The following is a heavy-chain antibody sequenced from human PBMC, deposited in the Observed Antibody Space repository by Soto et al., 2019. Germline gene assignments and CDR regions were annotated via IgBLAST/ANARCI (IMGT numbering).Heavy chain of an antibody. CDR3: ARGFSITGTFYGMDV. D-gene: IGHD1-7*01. CDR2: INHSGST. V-gene: IGHV4-34*01. Sequence: SETLSLTCAVYGGSLCGYYWGWIRQPPGKGLEWIGEINHSGSTNYNPSLKSRVTISVDTSKNQFSLKLSSVTAADTAVYYCARGFSITGTFYGMDVWGQGTTVTVSS. CDR1: GGSLCGYY. J-gene: IGHJ6*02.